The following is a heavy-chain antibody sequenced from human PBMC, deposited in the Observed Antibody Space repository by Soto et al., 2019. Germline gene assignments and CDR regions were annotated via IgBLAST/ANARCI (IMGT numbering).Heavy chain of an antibody. Sequence: QITLKESGPTLVKPTQTLTLTCTFSGFSLSTSGVGVGWLRQPPGKALEWLAAIYWDDDKRYSPSLESRLTITKDTSKNQVVLIMTNMDPVDTAXYYXXXXXXXXXYLCDYWGQGTLITVSS. J-gene: IGHJ4*02. CDR3: XXXXXXXXYLCDY. CDR2: IYWDDDK. CDR1: GFSLSTSGVG. V-gene: IGHV2-5*02.